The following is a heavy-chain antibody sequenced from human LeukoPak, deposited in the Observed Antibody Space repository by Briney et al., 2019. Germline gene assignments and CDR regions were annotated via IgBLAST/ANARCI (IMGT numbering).Heavy chain of an antibody. CDR3: ARDVEGIAAAGSDY. CDR2: INPNSGGT. CDR1: GYTFTGYY. V-gene: IGHV1-2*06. D-gene: IGHD6-13*01. Sequence: GASVTVSCTASGYTFTGYYMHWVRQAPGQGLEWMGRINPNSGGTNYAQKFQGRVTMTRDTSISTAYMELSRLRSDDTAVYYCARDVEGIAAAGSDYWGQGTLVTVSS. J-gene: IGHJ4*02.